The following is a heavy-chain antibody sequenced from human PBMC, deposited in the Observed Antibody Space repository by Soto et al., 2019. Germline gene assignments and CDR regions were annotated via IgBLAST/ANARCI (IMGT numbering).Heavy chain of an antibody. CDR3: ERDREWDYGDYGLDY. CDR1: GGTFSSYT. J-gene: IGHJ4*02. V-gene: IGHV1-69*08. CDR2: IIPILGIA. Sequence: QGQLVQSGAEVKKPGSSVKVSCKASGGTFSSYTLSWVRQAPGQGLEWMGRIIPILGIANYAQKFQGRVTITADKSTSTAYMELRSLRSEDTAVYYCERDREWDYGDYGLDYWGQGPLVTVSS. D-gene: IGHD4-17*01.